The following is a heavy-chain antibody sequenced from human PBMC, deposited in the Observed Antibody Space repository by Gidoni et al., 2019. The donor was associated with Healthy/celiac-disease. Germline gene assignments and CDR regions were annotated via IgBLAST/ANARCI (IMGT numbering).Heavy chain of an antibody. J-gene: IGHJ6*02. CDR3: ARSSNLEVVVVAAPPWDV. CDR2: MNTNSGNT. CDR1: GDPFTSYD. Sequence: QVQLVQSGAEVKNPGASVKVSCKASGDPFTSYDINWVRQATGQGLEWMGWMNTNSGNTGYTQKFQGRVTMTRNTSISTAYMELSSLRSEYTAVYYCARSSNLEVVVVAAPPWDVWGQGTTVTVSS. D-gene: IGHD2-15*01. V-gene: IGHV1-8*01.